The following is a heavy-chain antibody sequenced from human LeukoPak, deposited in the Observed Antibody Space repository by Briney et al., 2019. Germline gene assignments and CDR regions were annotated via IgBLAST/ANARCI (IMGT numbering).Heavy chain of an antibody. CDR1: GFTFSSYG. Sequence: GGSLRLSCAASGFTFSSYGMSWVRQAPGKGLEWVSAISGSGGSTYYAGSVKGRFTISRDNSKNTLYLQMNSLRAEDTAVYYCAKAVVAATYFDYWGQGTLVTVSS. CDR2: ISGSGGST. D-gene: IGHD2-15*01. J-gene: IGHJ4*02. CDR3: AKAVVAATYFDY. V-gene: IGHV3-23*01.